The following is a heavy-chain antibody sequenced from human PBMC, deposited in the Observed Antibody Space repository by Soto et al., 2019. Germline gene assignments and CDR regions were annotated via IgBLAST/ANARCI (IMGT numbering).Heavy chain of an antibody. V-gene: IGHV3-9*01. CDR1: GFTCDDYA. CDR3: AKDIGDGDYFWGSYIGGDAFDI. J-gene: IGHJ3*02. D-gene: IGHD3-16*01. Sequence: EVQLVESGGGLVQPGRSLRLSCAASGFTCDDYAMHWVRQAPGKGLEWVSGISWNSGSIGYADSVKGRFTISRDNAKNSLYLQMNSLRAEDTALYYCAKDIGDGDYFWGSYIGGDAFDIWGQGTMVAVSS. CDR2: ISWNSGSI.